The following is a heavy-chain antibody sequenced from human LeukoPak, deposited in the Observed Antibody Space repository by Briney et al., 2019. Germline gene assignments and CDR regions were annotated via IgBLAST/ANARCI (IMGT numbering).Heavy chain of an antibody. J-gene: IGHJ3*02. Sequence: SETLSLTCTVSGGSISSYYWSWIRQPPGKGLEWIGYIYYSGSTNYNPSLKSRVTISLDTSRNQFSLKLNSVTAADTAVYHCAKSNGYVLIDIWGQGTMVTVSS. V-gene: IGHV4-59*12. D-gene: IGHD3-22*01. CDR1: GGSISSYY. CDR2: IYYSGST. CDR3: AKSNGYVLIDI.